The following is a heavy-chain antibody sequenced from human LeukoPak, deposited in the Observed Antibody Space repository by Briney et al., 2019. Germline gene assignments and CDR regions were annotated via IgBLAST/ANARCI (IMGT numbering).Heavy chain of an antibody. V-gene: IGHV4-34*01. CDR3: ASLAIAAAGIGLDY. J-gene: IGHJ4*02. Sequence: PSETLSLTCAVYGGSFSGYYWSWIRQPPGKGLEWIGEINHSGSTNYNPSLKSRVTISVDTSKNQFSLKLSSVTAADTAVYYCASLAIAAAGIGLDYWGQGTLVTVSS. D-gene: IGHD6-13*01. CDR2: INHSGST. CDR1: GGSFSGYY.